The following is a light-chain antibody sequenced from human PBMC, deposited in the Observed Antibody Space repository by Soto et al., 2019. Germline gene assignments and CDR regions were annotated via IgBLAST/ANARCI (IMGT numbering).Light chain of an antibody. V-gene: IGKV3-20*01. CDR3: QQYVNSPVT. J-gene: IGKJ2*01. Sequence: EIVLTQSPDTLYLSPGEGATLSCRASQRVNSSYLAWYQQKPGQAPRLLISGASDRATGVPARVSGSGYGTDFTLTISRLEPEDFAVYYCQQYVNSPVTFGQGTKLQNK. CDR2: GAS. CDR1: QRVNSSY.